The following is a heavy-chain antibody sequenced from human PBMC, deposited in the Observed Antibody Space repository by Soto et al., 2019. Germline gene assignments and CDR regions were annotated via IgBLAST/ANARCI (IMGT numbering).Heavy chain of an antibody. J-gene: IGHJ5*02. CDR3: VHISLRLVRGVPLFDP. Sequence: QITLKESGPSLVKPTQTLTLTCTFSGFSLSSSGLGVGWFRQPPGKALEWLTLIYWDDDKRYNASLRSRLTIAKDTSKNQVVFTMTHMDPVDTATYYCVHISLRLVRGVPLFDPWGQGILVTVSS. CDR2: IYWDDDK. CDR1: GFSLSSSGLG. V-gene: IGHV2-5*02. D-gene: IGHD3-10*01.